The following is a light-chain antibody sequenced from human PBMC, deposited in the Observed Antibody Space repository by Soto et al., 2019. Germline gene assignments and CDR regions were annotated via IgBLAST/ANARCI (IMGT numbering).Light chain of an antibody. J-gene: IGKJ4*01. CDR3: QQYNNWPPLT. V-gene: IGKV3D-15*01. Sequence: EIVMTQSPATLSVSPGERATLSCRASQSVGSYLAWYQQKPGQAPRLLIYGASSRATGIPARFSGSGSGTEFTLTISSLQSEDFAVYYCQQYNNWPPLTFGGGTKVEIK. CDR1: QSVGSY. CDR2: GAS.